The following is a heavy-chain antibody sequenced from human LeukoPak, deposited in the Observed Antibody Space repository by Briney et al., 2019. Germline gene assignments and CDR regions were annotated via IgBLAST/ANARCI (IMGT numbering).Heavy chain of an antibody. CDR2: TYYSGST. CDR3: ARAEGDGYNFYFDY. D-gene: IGHD5-24*01. V-gene: IGHV4-31*03. CDR1: GGSISSGGYY. Sequence: SETLSLTCTVSGGSISSGGYYWSWIRQHPGKGLEWIGYTYYSGSTYYNPSLKGRVTISVDTSKNQFSLKLSSVTAADTAVYYCARAEGDGYNFYFDYWGQGTLVTVSS. J-gene: IGHJ4*02.